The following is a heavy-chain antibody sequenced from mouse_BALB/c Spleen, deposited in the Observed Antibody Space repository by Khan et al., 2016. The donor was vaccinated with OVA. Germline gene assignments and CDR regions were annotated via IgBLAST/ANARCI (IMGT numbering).Heavy chain of an antibody. J-gene: IGHJ3*01. CDR2: INPSDSET. CDR1: GYTFTSYW. CDR3: ARREKYGYDPSWFAY. D-gene: IGHD2-2*01. V-gene: IGHV1-61*01. Sequence: QVQLQQPGAELVRPGASVKLSCKAAGYTFTSYWMNWVKQRPGPGLEWIGKINPSDSETPYNHMFKDKATLTVDTSSSTAYMQLSSLTSEDSAVYYCARREKYGYDPSWFAYWGQGTLVTVSA.